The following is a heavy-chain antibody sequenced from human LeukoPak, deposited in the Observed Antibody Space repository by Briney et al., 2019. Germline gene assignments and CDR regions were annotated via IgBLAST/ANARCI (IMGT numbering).Heavy chain of an antibody. J-gene: IGHJ1*01. V-gene: IGHV3-9*01. CDR1: GFTFDDYA. D-gene: IGHD1-26*01. CDR2: ISWNSGSI. CDR3: TRGDSQVGALGQQ. Sequence: PGGSLRLSCAASGFTFDDYAMHWVRQAPGKGPEWVSGISWNSGSIGYADSVKGRFTISRDNAKNSLYLQMNSLRAEDTALYYCTRGDSQVGALGQQWGQGTLVIVSS.